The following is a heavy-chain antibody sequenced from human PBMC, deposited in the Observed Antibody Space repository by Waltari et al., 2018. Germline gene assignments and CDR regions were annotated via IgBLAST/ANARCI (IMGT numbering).Heavy chain of an antibody. CDR2: VSYSGTT. V-gene: IGHV4-39*01. CDR3: ATYIGASVGTAAFDV. D-gene: IGHD5-12*01. CDR1: GVSITSNRHY. J-gene: IGHJ3*01. Sequence: QLQLQESGPRLVRPSETLSLICRVSGVSITSNRHYWAWIRQSPGQGLEWIGTVSYSGTTYISASLKSRVSVSRDTSKNQVSLILGSVTAADMAVYYCATYIGASVGTAAFDVWGQGTMSPSLQ.